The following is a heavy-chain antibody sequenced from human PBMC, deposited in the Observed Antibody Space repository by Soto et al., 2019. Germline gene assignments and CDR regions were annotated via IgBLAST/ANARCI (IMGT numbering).Heavy chain of an antibody. D-gene: IGHD6-19*01. V-gene: IGHV1-69*13. J-gene: IGHJ4*02. Sequence: GASVKVSCKASGGTFSSYAISWVRQAPGQGLEWMGGIIPIFGTANYAQKFQGRVTITADESTSTAYMELSSLRSEDTAVYYCARDTSRAVAGPLDYWGQGTLVTVSS. CDR3: ARDTSRAVAGPLDY. CDR1: GGTFSSYA. CDR2: IIPIFGTA.